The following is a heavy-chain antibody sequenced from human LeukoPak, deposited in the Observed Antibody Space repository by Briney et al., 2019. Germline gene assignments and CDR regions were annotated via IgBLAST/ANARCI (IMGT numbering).Heavy chain of an antibody. D-gene: IGHD6-13*01. J-gene: IGHJ4*02. V-gene: IGHV3-30*04. Sequence: GGSLRLSCAASGFTFSNYAMHWVRQAPGKGLEWVAVISFDGSNKYYADSVKGRFTFSRDNSKNTLFLQLNSLRAEDTAVYYCAKDKLAAAGIFGYWGQGTLVTVSS. CDR1: GFTFSNYA. CDR3: AKDKLAAAGIFGY. CDR2: ISFDGSNK.